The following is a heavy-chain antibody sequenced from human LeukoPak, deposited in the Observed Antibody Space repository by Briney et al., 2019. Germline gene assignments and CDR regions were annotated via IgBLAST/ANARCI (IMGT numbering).Heavy chain of an antibody. Sequence: GASVKVSCKASGYTFTSYDINWVRQATGQGLEWMGWMNPNSGNTGYAQKFQGRVTITRNTSISTAYMELSSLRSEDTAVYYCARYHSGWYYFDYWGQGTLVTVSA. CDR1: GYTFTSYD. D-gene: IGHD6-19*01. CDR2: MNPNSGNT. CDR3: ARYHSGWYYFDY. V-gene: IGHV1-8*03. J-gene: IGHJ4*02.